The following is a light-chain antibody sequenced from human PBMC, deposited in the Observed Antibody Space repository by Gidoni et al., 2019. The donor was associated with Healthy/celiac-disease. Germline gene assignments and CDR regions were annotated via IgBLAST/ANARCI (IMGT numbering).Light chain of an antibody. CDR3: QQYNSYSQT. V-gene: IGKV1-5*03. J-gene: IGKJ1*01. CDR1: QRISSW. Sequence: DIQMTQSPSTLSASVGDRVTITCRASQRISSWFDWYQQKPGKAPKLLIYKASNLESGVPSRFSGSGSGTEFTLTISSLQPDDFATYYCQQYNSYSQTFGQGTKVEIK. CDR2: KAS.